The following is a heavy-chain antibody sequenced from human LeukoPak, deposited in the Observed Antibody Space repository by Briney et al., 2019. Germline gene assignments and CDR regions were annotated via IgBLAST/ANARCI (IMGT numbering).Heavy chain of an antibody. CDR1: GFTFSDYY. D-gene: IGHD5-18*01. CDR2: ISSSGSTI. J-gene: IGHJ4*02. Sequence: GGSLRLSCAASGFTFSDYYMSWIRQAPGTGLEWVSYISSSGSTIYYADSVKGRFTISRDNAKNSLYLQMNSLRAEDTAVYYCAREGWNTAMPPDYWGQGTLVTVSS. V-gene: IGHV3-11*04. CDR3: AREGWNTAMPPDY.